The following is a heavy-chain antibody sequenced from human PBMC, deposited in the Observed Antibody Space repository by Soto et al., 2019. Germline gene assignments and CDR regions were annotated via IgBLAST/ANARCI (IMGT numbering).Heavy chain of an antibody. Sequence: PSETLSLTCAVYGGSFSGYYWSWIRQPPGKGLEWIGEINHSGSTNYNPSLKSRVTISVDTSKNQFSLKLSSVTAADTAVYYCARGVAAGSPGNWFDSWGQGTLVTVSS. D-gene: IGHD6-13*01. CDR2: INHSGST. CDR3: ARGVAAGSPGNWFDS. V-gene: IGHV4-34*01. CDR1: GGSFSGYY. J-gene: IGHJ5*01.